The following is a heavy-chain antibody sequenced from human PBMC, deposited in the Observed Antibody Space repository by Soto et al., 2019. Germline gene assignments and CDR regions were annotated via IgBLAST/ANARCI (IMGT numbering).Heavy chain of an antibody. J-gene: IGHJ4*02. CDR1: GFAFNTYA. D-gene: IGHD4-17*01. Sequence: PGGSLRLSCEASGFAFNTYAMHWVRQAPGMGLEWLAVISHDGTNRYYAGSVKGRVTISRDNSKSTVFVKMNSLGAEDTAVYYCGRSSGMTTRDLAYWGQGALVTVSS. CDR3: GRSSGMTTRDLAY. V-gene: IGHV3-30*04. CDR2: ISHDGTNR.